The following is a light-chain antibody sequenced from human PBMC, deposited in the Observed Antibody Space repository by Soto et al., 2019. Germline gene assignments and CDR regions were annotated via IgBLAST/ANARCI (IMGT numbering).Light chain of an antibody. CDR2: QVN. J-gene: IGLJ2*01. CDR3: SSCTNTGPAI. CDR1: SSDVGSNDY. V-gene: IGLV2-14*01. Sequence: QSALTQPASVSGSPGQSITISCTGASSDVGSNDYVSWYQQYPGKSPKLVILQVNNRPSGVSHRFSGSKSANTASLTISGLQAEDEAHYYCSSCTNTGPAIFGGGTKLTVL.